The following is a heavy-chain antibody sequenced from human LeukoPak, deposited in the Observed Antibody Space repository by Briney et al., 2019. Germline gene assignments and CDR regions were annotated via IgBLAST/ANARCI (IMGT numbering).Heavy chain of an antibody. CDR2: ICRSGTTT. CDR1: GFTFDDHT. J-gene: IGHJ4*02. D-gene: IGHD5-12*01. V-gene: IGHV3-43*01. Sequence: GGSLRLSCAASGFTFDDHTMHWVRQAPGKGLEGVSLICRSGTTTYYADSVKGRFTISRDNSKDSLYLQMDSLRTDDTALYYCVKDYCGYGGLDHWGQGTLVSVPS. CDR3: VKDYCGYGGLDH.